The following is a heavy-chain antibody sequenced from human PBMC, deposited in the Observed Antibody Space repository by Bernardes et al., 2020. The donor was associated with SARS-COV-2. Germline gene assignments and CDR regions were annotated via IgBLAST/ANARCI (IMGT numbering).Heavy chain of an antibody. J-gene: IGHJ4*02. CDR2: VYYSGST. CDR3: ARDMIRMGRGFDS. CDR1: GGSVNNNFYY. Sequence: SETLSLTCTVSGGSVNNNFYYWSWIRQSPGKGLEWIGYVYYSGSTNYNPSLKSRVTMSVDISKNQFSLGLTSVTIADTAIYYCARDMIRMGRGFDSWGQGILVTVSS. V-gene: IGHV4-61*01. D-gene: IGHD3-16*01.